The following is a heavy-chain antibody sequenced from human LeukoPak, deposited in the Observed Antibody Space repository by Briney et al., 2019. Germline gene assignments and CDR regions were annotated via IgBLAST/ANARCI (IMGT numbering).Heavy chain of an antibody. CDR3: ARAGPADIVGVDY. V-gene: IGHV3-30*04. CDR2: ISYEGSNK. D-gene: IGHD2-2*01. J-gene: IGHJ4*02. CDR1: GFMFIIYS. Sequence: GRSLRLFCAPSGFMFIIYSMQWGRQARGTGLECEAVISYEGSNKYYADSVTDRFTISRDNYKNTLYLQMNSLRAEDTAVYYCARAGPADIVGVDYWGQGTMVTVSS.